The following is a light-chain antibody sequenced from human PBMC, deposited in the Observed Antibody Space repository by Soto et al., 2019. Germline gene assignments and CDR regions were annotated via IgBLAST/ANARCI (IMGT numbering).Light chain of an antibody. CDR1: QSISSY. J-gene: IGKJ5*01. V-gene: IGKV1-39*01. CDR3: QQSYTIT. Sequence: IQMTQSPSSLSASVVDRVTITCRASQSISSYLNWYQQKPGKAPKLLIYAASSLQSGVPSRFSGSGSGTDFTLTISSLQPEDFATYYCQQSYTITFGQGTRLEIK. CDR2: AAS.